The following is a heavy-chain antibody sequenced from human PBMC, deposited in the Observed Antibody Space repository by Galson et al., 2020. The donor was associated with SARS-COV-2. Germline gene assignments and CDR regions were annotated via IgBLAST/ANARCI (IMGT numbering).Heavy chain of an antibody. CDR2: INHSGST. J-gene: IGHJ6*02. CDR1: GGSFSGYY. V-gene: IGHV4-34*01. Sequence: SETLSLTCAVYGGSFSGYYWSWIRQPPGKGLEWIGEINHSGSTNYNPSLKSRVTISVDTSKNQFSLKLSSVTAADTARGRTVTKFYYYYGMDVWGQGTTVTVSS. D-gene: IGHD4-17*01. CDR3: VTKFYYYYGMDV.